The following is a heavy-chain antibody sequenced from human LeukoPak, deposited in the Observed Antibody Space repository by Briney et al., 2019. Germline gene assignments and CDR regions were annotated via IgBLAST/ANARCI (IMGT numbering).Heavy chain of an antibody. D-gene: IGHD3-10*01. Sequence: KPGGSLRLSCAASGFTFSNAWMSWVRQAPGKGLEWVGRIKSKTDGGTTDYAAPVKDRFTISRDDSKNTLYLQMNSLKTEDTAVYYCTTETGSGSYYNVVYYYYMDVWGKGTTVTVSS. CDR3: TTETGSGSYYNVVYYYYMDV. V-gene: IGHV3-15*01. CDR2: IKSKTDGGTT. J-gene: IGHJ6*03. CDR1: GFTFSNAW.